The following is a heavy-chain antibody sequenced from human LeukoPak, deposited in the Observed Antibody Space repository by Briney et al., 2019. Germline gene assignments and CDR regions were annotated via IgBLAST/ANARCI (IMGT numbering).Heavy chain of an antibody. J-gene: IGHJ4*02. CDR2: MYSGGST. Sequence: GGSLRLSCAASGFTVNSNYMTWVRRAPGKGLEWLSVMYSGGSTYYAASVEGRFTISRDNSKNTVYLQMNSLRAEDTAVYFCARGGPGVFAYWGQGTLVTVSS. CDR1: GFTVNSNY. CDR3: ARGGPGVFAY. V-gene: IGHV3-53*01. D-gene: IGHD3-10*01.